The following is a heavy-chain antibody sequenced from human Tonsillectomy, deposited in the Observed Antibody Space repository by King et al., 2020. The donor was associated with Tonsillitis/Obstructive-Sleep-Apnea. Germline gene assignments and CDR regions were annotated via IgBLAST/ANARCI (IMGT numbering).Heavy chain of an antibody. D-gene: IGHD2-15*01. J-gene: IGHJ3*02. CDR2: IYYSGST. V-gene: IGHV4-59*01. CDR3: ARDVRGRYCSGGSCYPNDAFDI. Sequence: VQLQESGPGLVKPSETLSLTCTVSGGSISSYYWSWIRQPPGKGLEWIGYIYYSGSTNYNPSLKSRVTISVDTSKNQFSLKLSSVTAADTAVYYCARDVRGRYCSGGSCYPNDAFDIWGQGTMVTVSS. CDR1: GGSISSYY.